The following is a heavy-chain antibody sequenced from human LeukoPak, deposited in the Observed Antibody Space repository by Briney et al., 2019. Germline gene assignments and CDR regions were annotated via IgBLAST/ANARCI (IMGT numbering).Heavy chain of an antibody. CDR3: ARMMGITMTFDV. Sequence: SAPALINTTTILTLTFTITTITITTIATPANCPTKPTKKPQEWLARIDWDDEKFYSTSLRTRHTISSDTSKNQVVLTMTNVDPVDTATYFCARMMGITMTFDVWGQGAMVAVSS. D-gene: IGHD3-22*01. CDR2: IDWDDEK. CDR1: TITITTIATP. V-gene: IGHV2-70*04. J-gene: IGHJ3*01.